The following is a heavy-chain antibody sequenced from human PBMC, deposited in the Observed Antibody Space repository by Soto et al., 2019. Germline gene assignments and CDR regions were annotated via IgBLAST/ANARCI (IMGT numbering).Heavy chain of an antibody. CDR2: IYYGGST. CDR3: AARSGSYYSPFDY. J-gene: IGHJ4*02. V-gene: IGHV4-30-4*01. D-gene: IGHD3-10*01. Sequence: SETLSLTCTVSGGSISSGDYYWSWIRQPPGKGLEWIGYIYYGGSTYYNPSLKSRVTISVDTSKNQFSLKLSSVTAADTAVYYCAARSGSYYSPFDYWGQGTLVTVSS. CDR1: GGSISSGDYY.